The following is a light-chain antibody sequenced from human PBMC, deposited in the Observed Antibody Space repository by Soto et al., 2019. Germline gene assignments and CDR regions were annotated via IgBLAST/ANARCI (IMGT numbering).Light chain of an antibody. CDR1: SSNIGSNF. Sequence: QSVLTQPPSASGTPGQRVTISCSGSSSNIGSNFVYWYQQFPGTAPKLLIYRNNQRPSGVPDRFSGSKSGTSASLAISGLPSEDEADYYCCSYASSSTYVFGTGTKVTVL. CDR2: RNN. J-gene: IGLJ1*01. CDR3: CSYASSSTYV. V-gene: IGLV1-47*01.